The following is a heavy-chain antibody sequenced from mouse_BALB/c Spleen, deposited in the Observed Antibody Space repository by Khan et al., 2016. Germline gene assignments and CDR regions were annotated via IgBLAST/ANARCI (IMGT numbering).Heavy chain of an antibody. CDR1: GFNIKDTY. V-gene: IGHV14-3*02. CDR3: ARYPYGYDAWFAY. Sequence: VQLQQSGAELVKPGASVKLSCTASGFNIKDTYMHWVKQRPEQGLEWIGRIDPANGNTKYDPKFQGKATITADTSSNTAYLQLSSLTSEDTAVYYCARYPYGYDAWFAYWGQGTLVTVSA. J-gene: IGHJ3*01. D-gene: IGHD2-14*01. CDR2: IDPANGNT.